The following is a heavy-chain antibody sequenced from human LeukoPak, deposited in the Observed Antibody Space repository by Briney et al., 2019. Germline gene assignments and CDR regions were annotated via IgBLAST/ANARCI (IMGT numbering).Heavy chain of an antibody. J-gene: IGHJ4*02. CDR1: GGSISSYY. V-gene: IGHV4-59*01. Sequence: SETLSLTCTVSGGSISSYYWSWIRQPPRKGREWSGDMYYSGSTNYNPSLKSRVTISVDTSKNQFSLKLSSVTAADTAVYYCARATYSYGSLKFDYWGQGTLVTVSS. CDR3: ARATYSYGSLKFDY. D-gene: IGHD5-18*01. CDR2: MYYSGST.